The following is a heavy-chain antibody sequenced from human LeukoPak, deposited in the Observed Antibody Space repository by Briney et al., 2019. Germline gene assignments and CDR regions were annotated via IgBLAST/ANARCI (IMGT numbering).Heavy chain of an antibody. Sequence: PSETLSLTCAVSGGSISSSNWWSWVRQPPGKGLEWVGEIYHSGSTNYNPSLKSRVTISVDKSKNQFSLKLSSVTAADTAVYYCARDGAHYDILTGYYYYYYMDVWGKGTTVTISS. J-gene: IGHJ6*03. CDR1: GGSISSSNW. V-gene: IGHV4-4*02. CDR3: ARDGAHYDILTGYYYYYYMDV. D-gene: IGHD3-9*01. CDR2: IYHSGST.